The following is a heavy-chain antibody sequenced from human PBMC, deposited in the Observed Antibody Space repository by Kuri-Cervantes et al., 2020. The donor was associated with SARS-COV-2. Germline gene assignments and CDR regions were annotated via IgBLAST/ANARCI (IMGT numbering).Heavy chain of an antibody. D-gene: IGHD7-27*01. CDR1: GFTFSNAW. Sequence: GGSLRLSCAASGFTFSNAWMNWVRQAPGKGLEWVSNIGPSGTTKYYADSVKGRFTISRDNAKNSLYLQMSSLRAEDTAVYYCARDLRLGKSLDYWGQGTLVTVSS. CDR2: IGPSGTTK. CDR3: ARDLRLGKSLDY. J-gene: IGHJ4*02. V-gene: IGHV3-11*04.